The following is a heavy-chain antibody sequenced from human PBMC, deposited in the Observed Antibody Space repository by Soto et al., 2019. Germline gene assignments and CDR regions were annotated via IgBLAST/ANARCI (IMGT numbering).Heavy chain of an antibody. CDR3: ARDVNSSGWYRRGNYYYGMDV. CDR2: ISYDGSNK. Sequence: GGSLRLSCAASGFTFSSYAMHWVRQAPGKGLEWVAVISYDGSNKYYADSVKGRFTISRDNSKNTLYLQMNSLRAEDAAVYYCARDVNSSGWYRRGNYYYGMDVWGQGTTVTVSS. V-gene: IGHV3-30-3*01. J-gene: IGHJ6*02. CDR1: GFTFSSYA. D-gene: IGHD6-19*01.